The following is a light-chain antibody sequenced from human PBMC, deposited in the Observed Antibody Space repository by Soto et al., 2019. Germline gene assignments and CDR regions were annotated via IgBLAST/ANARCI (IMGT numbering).Light chain of an antibody. J-gene: IGLJ1*01. CDR1: SSNIGSNT. CDR3: AAWDDSLNGPW. V-gene: IGLV1-44*01. CDR2: GNN. Sequence: QSVLTQPPSASGTPGQRVTISCSGSSSNIGSNTVNWYQQLPGTAPKLLIYGNNQRPSGVPDRFSGSKSGTSASLAISGLQSEDEADYYCAAWDDSLNGPWFGTGPKVTVL.